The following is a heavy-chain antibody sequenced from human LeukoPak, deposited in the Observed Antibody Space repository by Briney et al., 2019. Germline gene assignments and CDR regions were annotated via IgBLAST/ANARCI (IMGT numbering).Heavy chain of an antibody. Sequence: GGSLRLSCPPSGFTVSDYYMSWIRQAPGRGMGWVSYISSSGSTIYYADSVKGRFTISRDNAKNSLYLQMNSLRAEDTAVYYCARSSGNMAAAGSYLLLGGQGPLVTVSP. CDR3: ARSSGNMAAAGSYLLL. V-gene: IGHV3-11*04. CDR2: ISSSGSTI. D-gene: IGHD6-13*01. CDR1: GFTVSDYY. J-gene: IGHJ4*02.